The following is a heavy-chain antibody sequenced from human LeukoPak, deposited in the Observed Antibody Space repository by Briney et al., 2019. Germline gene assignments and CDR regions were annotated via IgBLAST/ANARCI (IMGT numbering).Heavy chain of an antibody. CDR2: ISSDGSST. CDR1: GFTFRNHW. CDR3: ARDQRVTGRPDIDY. V-gene: IGHV3-74*03. Sequence: GGSLSLSCAASGFTFRNHWMNWVRQTPGKGLVWVSRISSDGSSTTYADSVKGRFTISRDNAKNTLYQQMNNLRAEGTAMYYCARDQRVTGRPDIDYWGQGTLVIGSS. D-gene: IGHD6-6*01. J-gene: IGHJ4*02.